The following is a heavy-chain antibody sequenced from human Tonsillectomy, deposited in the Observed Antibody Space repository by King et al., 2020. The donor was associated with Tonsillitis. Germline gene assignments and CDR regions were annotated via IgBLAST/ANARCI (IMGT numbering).Heavy chain of an antibody. V-gene: IGHV3-23*04. CDR3: AKDAVTGGWSDYYGMDV. CDR2: ISGSGRGA. J-gene: IGHJ6*02. D-gene: IGHD2-15*01. CDR1: GFTFSSYA. Sequence: VQLVESGGGLVQPGGSLRLSCAASGFTFSSYAMSWVRQAPGKGLEWVSAISGSGRGAYYADSVKGRFTISRDNSKNTLYLQMNSLRAEDTAVYYCAKDAVTGGWSDYYGMDVWGQGTTVTVSS.